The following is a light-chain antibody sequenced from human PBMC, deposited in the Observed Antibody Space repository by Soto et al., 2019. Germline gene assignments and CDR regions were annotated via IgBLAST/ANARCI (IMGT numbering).Light chain of an antibody. J-gene: IGKJ1*01. CDR1: QSVNSY. Sequence: EIVLTQSPATLSLSPGERATLSCRASQSVNSYLAWYQQKPGQAPRLVIYDASNRATGIPARFSGSGSGTDFTLTISSLEPEDFSLYYCQQRHTWPRGTFGQGTKVEIK. V-gene: IGKV3-11*01. CDR2: DAS. CDR3: QQRHTWPRGT.